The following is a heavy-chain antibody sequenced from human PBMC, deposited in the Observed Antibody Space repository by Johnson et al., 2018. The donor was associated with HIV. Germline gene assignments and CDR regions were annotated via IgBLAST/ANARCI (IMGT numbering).Heavy chain of an antibody. J-gene: IGHJ3*02. CDR1: GFTVSSNY. CDR3: SKNSRITYDARSAFDI. CDR2: ISWNSGSI. Sequence: VQLVESGGGLVKPGGSLRLSCAASGFTVSSNYMRWVRQAPGKGLEWVSGISWNSGSIGYADSVKGRFTISRDNAKNSLYMQMNSLRAEDTALYYCSKNSRITYDARSAFDIWGQGTMVTVSS. D-gene: IGHD3-3*01. V-gene: IGHV3-9*01.